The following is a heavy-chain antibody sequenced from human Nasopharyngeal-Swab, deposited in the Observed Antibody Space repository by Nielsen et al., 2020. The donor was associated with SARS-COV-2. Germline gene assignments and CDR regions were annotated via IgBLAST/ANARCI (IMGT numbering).Heavy chain of an antibody. V-gene: IGHV3-48*02. CDR3: AREWNWDDAFDY. CDR1: GFTFSSYS. CDR2: ISGSTNTI. J-gene: IGHJ4*02. D-gene: IGHD1-1*01. Sequence: LSLTCEASGFTFSSYSMNWVRQAPGKGLEWISYISGSTNTIYYADSVKGRFTISRDNAENLLYLDMTSLRDDDTAVYYCAREWNWDDAFDYWGQGTLVTVSS.